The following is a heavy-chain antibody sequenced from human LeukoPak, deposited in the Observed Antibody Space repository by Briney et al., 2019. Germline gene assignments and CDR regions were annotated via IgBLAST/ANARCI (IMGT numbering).Heavy chain of an antibody. V-gene: IGHV3-23*01. CDR1: GFTFSSYA. CDR2: ISGSGGST. J-gene: IGHJ6*03. CDR3: AKDRFGSYYYMDV. Sequence: PGGSLRLSCAASGFTFSSYAMSWVRQAPGKGLEWVSAISGSGGSTYYADSVKGRFTISRDNAKNSLYLQMNSLRTEDTALYYCAKDRFGSYYYMDVWGKGTTVTISS. D-gene: IGHD3-10*01.